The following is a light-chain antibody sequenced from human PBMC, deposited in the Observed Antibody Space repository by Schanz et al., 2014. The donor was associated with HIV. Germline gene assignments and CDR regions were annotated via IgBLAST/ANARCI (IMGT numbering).Light chain of an antibody. CDR2: GAS. Sequence: EIVLTQSPGSLSLSPGGRATLSCRASQSVSTNSLVWYQQKPGQAPRLLIYGASSRATGIPDRFRGSGSGTDFTLTISRLEPEDFAVYYCQQYGSSPLTFGGGTKVEIK. CDR3: QQYGSSPLT. CDR1: QSVSTNS. V-gene: IGKV3-20*01. J-gene: IGKJ4*01.